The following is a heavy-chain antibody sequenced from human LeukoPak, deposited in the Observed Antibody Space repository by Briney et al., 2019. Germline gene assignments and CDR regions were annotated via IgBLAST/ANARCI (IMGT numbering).Heavy chain of an antibody. CDR1: GFTFSSYS. CDR3: ARDLGQWLVLGGSDY. Sequence: GGSLRLSCAASGFTFSSYSMNWVRQAPGKGLEWVSSISSSSSYIYYADSAKGRFTISRDNAKNSLYLQMNSLRAEDTAVYYCARDLGQWLVLGGSDYWGQGTLVTVSS. J-gene: IGHJ4*02. D-gene: IGHD6-19*01. V-gene: IGHV3-21*01. CDR2: ISSSSSYI.